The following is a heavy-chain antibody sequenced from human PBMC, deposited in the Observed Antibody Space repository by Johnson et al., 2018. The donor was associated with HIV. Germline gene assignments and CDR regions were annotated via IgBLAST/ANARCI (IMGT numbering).Heavy chain of an antibody. CDR2: ISYDGSNK. CDR1: GFTFSSYA. Sequence: QVQLVESGGGVVQPGRSLRLSCAASGFTFSSYAMHWVRQAPGKGLEWVAVISYDGSNKYYADSVKGRFTISRDNSKNTVYLQMNSLRAEDMAVYYCARDLGSGYNDAFDIWGQGTMVTISS. J-gene: IGHJ3*02. D-gene: IGHD3-22*01. CDR3: ARDLGSGYNDAFDI. V-gene: IGHV3-30-3*01.